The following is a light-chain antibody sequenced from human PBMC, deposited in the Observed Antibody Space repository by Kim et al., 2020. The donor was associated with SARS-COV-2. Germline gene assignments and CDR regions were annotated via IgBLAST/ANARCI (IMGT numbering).Light chain of an antibody. V-gene: IGLV6-57*03. Sequence: GSTVTISCTRSGGSIASNYVKWYQQRPGSAPTTVIYEDNQRPSGVPDRFSGSIDSSSNSASLTISGLKTEDEADYYCQSYDSSNQVFGGGTQLTVL. CDR1: GGSIASNY. CDR3: QSYDSSNQV. J-gene: IGLJ2*01. CDR2: EDN.